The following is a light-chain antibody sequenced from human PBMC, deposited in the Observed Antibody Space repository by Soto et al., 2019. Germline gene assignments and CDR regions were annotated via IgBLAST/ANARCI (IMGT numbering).Light chain of an antibody. Sequence: QSALTQPRSVSGSPGQSVTISCTGASSDVGGYNYVSWYQQHPGKAPKLRVYDVSKRPSGVPDRFSGAKSGNTASLTISGLQTEDEADYYCCSYAGRYTYVFGTGTKLTV. CDR2: DVS. CDR3: CSYAGRYTYV. V-gene: IGLV2-11*01. CDR1: SSDVGGYNY. J-gene: IGLJ1*01.